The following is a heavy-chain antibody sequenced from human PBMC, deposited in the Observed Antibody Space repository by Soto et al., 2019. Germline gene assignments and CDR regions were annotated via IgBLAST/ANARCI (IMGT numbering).Heavy chain of an antibody. D-gene: IGHD2-15*01. CDR2: IYTSGST. J-gene: IGHJ5*02. V-gene: IGHV4-4*07. Sequence: SETLSLTCPVSGGPISSYYWSWIRQPAGQGLEWIGRIYTSGSTNYNPSLKSRVTMSVDTSKNQFSLKLSSVTAADTAVYYCAREGDCSGGSCYSWFGPWGQGTLVTVSS. CDR1: GGPISSYY. CDR3: AREGDCSGGSCYSWFGP.